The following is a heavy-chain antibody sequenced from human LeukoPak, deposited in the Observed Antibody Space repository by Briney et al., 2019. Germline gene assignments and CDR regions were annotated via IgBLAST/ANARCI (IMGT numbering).Heavy chain of an antibody. CDR3: ARDQWLQSDYYMDV. V-gene: IGHV3-11*04. Sequence: PGGSLRLSCEASGFTFSDPYMSWIRQAPGKGLECLSYISGSGTDINYADSVRGRFTISRDNAKNLLYLQMNDLRAEDTAVYYCARDQWLQSDYYMDVWGKGTTVTVSS. CDR2: ISGSGTDI. CDR1: GFTFSDPY. J-gene: IGHJ6*03. D-gene: IGHD5-18*01.